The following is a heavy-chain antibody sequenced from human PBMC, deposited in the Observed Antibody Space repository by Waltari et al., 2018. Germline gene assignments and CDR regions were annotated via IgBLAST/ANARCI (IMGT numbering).Heavy chain of an antibody. CDR1: GFTSSGYW. J-gene: IGHJ4*02. Sequence: EVQLVESGGGMVKPGGSLRLSCSALGFTSSGYWMSWVRQAPGKGLEWVANIKHDGTEKHFGDSVKGRFTISRDNAKNSLYLETNSLRTEDTAVYYCARGGMTRFDQWGQGTLVTVSS. CDR2: IKHDGTEK. V-gene: IGHV3-7*03. CDR3: ARGGMTRFDQ. D-gene: IGHD3-16*01.